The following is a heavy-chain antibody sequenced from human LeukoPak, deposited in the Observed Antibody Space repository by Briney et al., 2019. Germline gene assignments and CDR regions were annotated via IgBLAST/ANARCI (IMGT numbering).Heavy chain of an antibody. CDR3: AKVPGGDFWSGYHFDY. CDR2: ISGSGGST. CDR1: GGSISSYY. V-gene: IGHV3-23*01. J-gene: IGHJ4*02. D-gene: IGHD3-3*01. Sequence: PSETLSLTCTVSGGSISSYYWSWVRQAPGKGLEWVSAISGSGGSTYYADSVKGRFTISRDNSKNTLYLQMNSLRAEDTAVYYCAKVPGGDFWSGYHFDYWGQGTLVTVSS.